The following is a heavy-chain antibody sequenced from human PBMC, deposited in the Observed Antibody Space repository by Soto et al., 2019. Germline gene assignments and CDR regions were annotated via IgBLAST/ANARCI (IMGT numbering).Heavy chain of an antibody. CDR2: IYYSGST. J-gene: IGHJ4*02. V-gene: IGHV4-59*01. Sequence: PSETLSLTCTVSGGSISSYYWSWIRQPPGKGLEWIGYIYYSGSTNYNPSLKSRVTISVDTSKNQFSLKLSSVTAADTAVYYCARAYYYGSGSTTYYFDYWGQGTLVTVSS. CDR3: ARAYYYGSGSTTYYFDY. CDR1: GGSISSYY. D-gene: IGHD3-10*01.